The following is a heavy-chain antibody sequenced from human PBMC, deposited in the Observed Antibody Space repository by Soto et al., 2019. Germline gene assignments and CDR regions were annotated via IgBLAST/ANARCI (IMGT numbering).Heavy chain of an antibody. CDR1: GFTFSNYA. CDR3: AKRSNTPAAMKSPFDY. J-gene: IGHJ4*02. D-gene: IGHD2-2*01. CDR2: IGDSGGST. Sequence: EVQVLDSGGGLVQPGGSLRLSCAASGFTFSNYAMSWVRQAPGKGLEWVSTIGDSGGSTYYADSVKGRFTISRDNSKNTLYLQMNSLRAEDTAVYYCAKRSNTPAAMKSPFDYWGQGTLVTVSS. V-gene: IGHV3-23*01.